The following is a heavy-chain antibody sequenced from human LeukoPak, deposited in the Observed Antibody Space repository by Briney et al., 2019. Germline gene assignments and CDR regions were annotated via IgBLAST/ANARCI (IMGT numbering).Heavy chain of an antibody. CDR1: GXTFNSYV. CDR3: AREDPVEFDP. Sequence: GGSLRLSCSASGXTFNSYVMHWVRQAPGKGLEYVSAISSNGGSTYCADSVKGRFTISRDNSKNTLYLQMNSLRAEDTAVYYCAREDPVEFDPWGQGTLVTVSS. CDR2: ISSNGGST. D-gene: IGHD2-15*01. J-gene: IGHJ5*02. V-gene: IGHV3-64*04.